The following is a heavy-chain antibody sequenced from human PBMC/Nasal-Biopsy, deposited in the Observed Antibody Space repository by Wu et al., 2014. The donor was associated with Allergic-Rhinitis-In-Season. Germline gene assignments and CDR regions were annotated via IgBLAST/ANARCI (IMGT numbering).Heavy chain of an antibody. CDR2: INHSAST. J-gene: IGHJ4*02. CDR3: ARGYHDYYGSGSFGY. V-gene: IGHV4-34*01. D-gene: IGHD3-10*01. CDR1: GGSFSGYY. Sequence: TLSLTCAVYGGSFSGYYWSWIRQPPGKGLEWIGKINHSASTNYNPSLKSRVTISVDTSKNQFSLKLSSVTAADTAVYYCARGYHDYYGSGSFGYWGQGTLVTVSS.